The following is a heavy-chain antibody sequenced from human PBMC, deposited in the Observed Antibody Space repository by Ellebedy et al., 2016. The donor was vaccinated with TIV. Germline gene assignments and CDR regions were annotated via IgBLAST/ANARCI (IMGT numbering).Heavy chain of an antibody. CDR2: INHSGST. V-gene: IGHV4-34*01. CDR3: ARGGYNYYFDY. J-gene: IGHJ4*02. Sequence: MPSETLSLTCAVYGGSFSGYYWSWIRQPPGKGLEWIGEINHSGSTNYNPSLKSRVTVSVDTSKNQFSLKLSSVTAADTAVYYCARGGYNYYFDYWGQGTLVTVSS. D-gene: IGHD5-24*01. CDR1: GGSFSGYY.